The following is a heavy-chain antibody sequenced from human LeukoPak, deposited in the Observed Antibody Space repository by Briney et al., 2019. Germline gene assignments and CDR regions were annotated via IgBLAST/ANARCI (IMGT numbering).Heavy chain of an antibody. CDR1: GYSFTTYW. V-gene: IGHV5-51*01. Sequence: GESLKISCKGSGYSFTTYWIGWVRQMPGKGLEWMGIIYPGDSDTRYSPSFQGQVTISADKSSSTAYLQRSSLKASDTAMYYWARLPSGGYYYHMDVWGKGTTVIVSS. CDR2: IYPGDSDT. CDR3: ARLPSGGYYYHMDV. J-gene: IGHJ6*03. D-gene: IGHD3-10*01.